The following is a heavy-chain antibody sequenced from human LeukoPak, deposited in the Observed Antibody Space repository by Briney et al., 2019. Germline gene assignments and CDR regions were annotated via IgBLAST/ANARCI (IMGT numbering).Heavy chain of an antibody. CDR1: GFTFSSYS. Sequence: GGSLRLSCAASGFTFSSYSMNWVRQAPGKGLEWVSSISSSSSYIYYADSVKGRFTISRDNAKNSLYLQMHSLRAEDTAVYYCARDRPSSSGFDYWGQGTLVTVSS. CDR2: ISSSSSYI. J-gene: IGHJ4*02. D-gene: IGHD6-19*01. V-gene: IGHV3-21*01. CDR3: ARDRPSSSGFDY.